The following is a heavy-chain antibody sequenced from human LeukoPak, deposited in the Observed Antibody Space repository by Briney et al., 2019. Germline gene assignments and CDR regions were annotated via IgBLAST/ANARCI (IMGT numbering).Heavy chain of an antibody. CDR2: INPSGGST. V-gene: IGHV1-46*01. CDR3: ARVGDYLYYMDV. CDR1: GYTFTDYY. J-gene: IGHJ6*03. Sequence: GASVKVSCKTSGYTFTDYYMHWVRQAPGQGLEWMGIINPSGGSTSYAQKFQGRVTMTRDMSTSTVYMELSSLRSEDTAVYYCARVGDYLYYMDVWGKGTTVTVSS. D-gene: IGHD4-17*01.